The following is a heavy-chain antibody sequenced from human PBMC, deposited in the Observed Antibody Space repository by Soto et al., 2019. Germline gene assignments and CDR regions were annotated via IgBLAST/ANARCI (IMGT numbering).Heavy chain of an antibody. CDR1: GYTFTSYG. Sequence: ASVKVSCKASGYTFTSYGISWVRQAPGQGLEWMGWISAYNGNTNYAQKLQGRVTMTTDTSTSTAYMELRSLKSDDTAVYYCARDLTPEEVAGLGVFDFWAEGQMAT. J-gene: IGHJ3*01. CDR3: ARDLTPEEVAGLGVFDF. V-gene: IGHV1-18*01. CDR2: ISAYNGNT. D-gene: IGHD6-19*01.